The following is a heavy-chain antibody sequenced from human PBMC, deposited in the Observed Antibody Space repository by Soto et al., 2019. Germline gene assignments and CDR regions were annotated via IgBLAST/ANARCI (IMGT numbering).Heavy chain of an antibody. CDR1: GFTFSSYA. J-gene: IGHJ6*02. CDR3: ARDGNWAYYYYRMDV. Sequence: GGSLRLSCAASGFTFSSYAMHWVRQAPGKGLEWVAVVSYDGSNKYYADSVKGRFTISRDNSKNTLYLQMNSLRAEDTAVYYCARDGNWAYYYYRMDVWGQGTTVTVSS. D-gene: IGHD7-27*01. CDR2: VSYDGSNK. V-gene: IGHV3-30-3*01.